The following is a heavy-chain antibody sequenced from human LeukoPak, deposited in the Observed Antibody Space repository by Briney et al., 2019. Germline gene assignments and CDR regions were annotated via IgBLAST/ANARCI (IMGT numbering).Heavy chain of an antibody. CDR1: GGSISSYY. Sequence: SETLSLTCTVSGGSISSYYWSWIRQPPGKGLEWIGYIYYSGSTNYNPSLKSRVTISVDTSKNQFSLKLSSVTAADTAVYYCARGIYYDSGGYLSYYYYGMDVWGQGTTVTVSS. CDR2: IYYSGST. J-gene: IGHJ6*02. D-gene: IGHD3-22*01. CDR3: ARGIYYDSGGYLSYYYYGMDV. V-gene: IGHV4-59*01.